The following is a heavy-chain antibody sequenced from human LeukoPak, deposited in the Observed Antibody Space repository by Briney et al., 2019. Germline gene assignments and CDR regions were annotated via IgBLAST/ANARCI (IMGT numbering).Heavy chain of an antibody. CDR1: GGSFSGYY. D-gene: IGHD5-18*01. Sequence: SETLSLTCAVYGGSFSGYYWSWIRQPPGKGLEWIGEINHSGSTNYNPSLKSRVTISVDTSKNQFSLKLSSVTAADTAVYYCAREVPPGYSYGGFDYWGQGTLVTVSS. V-gene: IGHV4-34*01. CDR3: AREVPPGYSYGGFDY. CDR2: INHSGST. J-gene: IGHJ4*02.